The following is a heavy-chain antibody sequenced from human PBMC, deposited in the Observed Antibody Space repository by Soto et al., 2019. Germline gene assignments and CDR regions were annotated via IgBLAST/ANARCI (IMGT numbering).Heavy chain of an antibody. J-gene: IGHJ3*02. V-gene: IGHV3-33*01. CDR1: GLTFRRYG. D-gene: IGHD2-2*01. CDR3: AREISTLDCSSTSCHDAFDI. CDR2: IWYDGSNK. Sequence: GGSLRLSCAASGLTFRRYGMHWVRQAQGKGLEWVAVIWYDGSNKYYADSVKGRFTISRDNSKNTLYLQMSSLRAEDTAVYYCAREISTLDCSSTSCHDAFDIWGQGTMVTVSS.